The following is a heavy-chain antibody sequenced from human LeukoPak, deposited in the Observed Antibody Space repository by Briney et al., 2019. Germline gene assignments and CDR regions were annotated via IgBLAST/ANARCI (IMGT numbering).Heavy chain of an antibody. CDR1: GYTFTGYY. V-gene: IGHV1-2*02. CDR3: AREPESGFSIAAAGTGCLGY. CDR2: INPNSGGT. Sequence: ASVKVSCKASGYTFTGYYMHWVRQAPGQGLEWMGWINPNSGGTNYAQKFQGRVTMTRDTSISTAYMELSRLRSDDTAVYYCAREPESGFSIAAAGTGCLGYWGQGTLVTVSS. D-gene: IGHD6-13*01. J-gene: IGHJ4*02.